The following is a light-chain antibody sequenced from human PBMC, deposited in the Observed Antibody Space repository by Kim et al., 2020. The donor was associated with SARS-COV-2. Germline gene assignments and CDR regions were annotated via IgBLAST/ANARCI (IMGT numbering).Light chain of an antibody. V-gene: IGKV1-39*01. CDR1: QSIHNY. Sequence: DIQMTQSPSSLSASVGDTVTITCRASQSIHNYVNWYQHKPGQVPKVLIYAASSLQGGVPSRFRGSGSGTDFTLTISSLQREDFATYYCQQSYSTLPLSFGGGTKVDIK. J-gene: IGKJ4*01. CDR3: QQSYSTLPLS. CDR2: AAS.